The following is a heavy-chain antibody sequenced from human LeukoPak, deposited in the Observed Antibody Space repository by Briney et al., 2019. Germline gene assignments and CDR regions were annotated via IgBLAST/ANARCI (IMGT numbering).Heavy chain of an antibody. J-gene: IGHJ4*02. CDR1: GFTFDAFG. CDR3: ARVWAWGSGNYFDN. Sequence: GGSLRLSCAASGFTFDAFGMTWVRQAPGKGLEWVSAIRGVAGSTGYADSVKGRFTISRDNAKNSLYLQMNSLRVEDTALYYCARVWAWGSGNYFDNWGQGTLVTVCS. V-gene: IGHV3-20*04. D-gene: IGHD7-27*01. CDR2: IRGVAGST.